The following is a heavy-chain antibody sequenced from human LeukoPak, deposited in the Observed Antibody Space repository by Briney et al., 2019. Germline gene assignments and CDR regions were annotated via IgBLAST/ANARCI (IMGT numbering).Heavy chain of an antibody. J-gene: IGHJ5*02. D-gene: IGHD2-21*02. CDR2: VIPIFGTA. Sequence: ASAKGSCEASGGTFSSYAISWGRPGPGQRLEWVGGVIPIFGTANYAQKFQGRVTITADESTSTAYMELSSLRSEDTAVYYCARVKPAYCGGDCYWYNWFDPWGQGTLVTVSS. CDR3: ARVKPAYCGGDCYWYNWFDP. CDR1: GGTFSSYA. V-gene: IGHV1-69*13.